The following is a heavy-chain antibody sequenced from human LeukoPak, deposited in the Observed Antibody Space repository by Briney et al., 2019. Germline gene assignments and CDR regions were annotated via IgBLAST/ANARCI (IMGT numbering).Heavy chain of an antibody. J-gene: IGHJ4*02. CDR2: IKQDGSEK. Sequence: GGSLRLSCAASGFTFSSYWMSWVRQAPGKGLEWVANIKQDGSEKYYVDSVKGRFTISRDNAKNSLYLQMNSLRAEDTAVYYCARDLEGIVGAHFDYWGQGTLVTASS. V-gene: IGHV3-7*01. CDR1: GFTFSSYW. D-gene: IGHD1-26*01. CDR3: ARDLEGIVGAHFDY.